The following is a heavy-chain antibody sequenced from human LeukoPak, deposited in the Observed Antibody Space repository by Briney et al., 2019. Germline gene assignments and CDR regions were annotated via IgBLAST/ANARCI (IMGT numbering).Heavy chain of an antibody. J-gene: IGHJ6*03. V-gene: IGHV4-34*01. CDR2: INHSRST. CDR1: GGSFSGYY. CDR3: ARVGGRGYCSSTSCPTTRKYYYYMDV. Sequence: SETLSLTCAVYGGSFSGYYWSWIRQPPGKGLEWIGEINHSRSTNYNPSLKSRVTISVDTSKNQFSLKLSSVTAADTAVYYCARVGGRGYCSSTSCPTTRKYYYYMDVWGKGTTVTVSS. D-gene: IGHD2-2*01.